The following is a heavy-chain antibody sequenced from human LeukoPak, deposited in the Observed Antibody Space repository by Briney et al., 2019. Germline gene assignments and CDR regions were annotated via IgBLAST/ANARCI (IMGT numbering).Heavy chain of an antibody. CDR3: AGAPNQHYFDY. CDR1: GDSISKDFYC. V-gene: IGHV4-39*07. J-gene: IGHJ4*02. CDR2: IYNSANT. Sequence: SETLSLTCTVSGDSISKDFYCWAWIRQPPGKGLEWIGTIYNSANTYYNPPLESRVTMSVDTSKSQFSLRLISVTASDTAVYFCAGAPNQHYFDYWGQGTLVAVSS.